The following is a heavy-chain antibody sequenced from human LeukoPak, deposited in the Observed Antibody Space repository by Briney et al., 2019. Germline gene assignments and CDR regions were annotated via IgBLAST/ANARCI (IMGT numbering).Heavy chain of an antibody. CDR2: INPSSGGT. CDR1: GYTFTGYY. V-gene: IGHV1-2*04. J-gene: IGHJ4*02. Sequence: ASVKVSCKASGYTFTGYYMHWVRQAPGQGLEWMGWINPSSGGTNYAQKFQGWVTMTRDTSISTAYMELRSLRSDDTAVYYCAREGSRGICVYWGQGTLVTVSS. CDR3: AREGSRGICVY. D-gene: IGHD3-10*01.